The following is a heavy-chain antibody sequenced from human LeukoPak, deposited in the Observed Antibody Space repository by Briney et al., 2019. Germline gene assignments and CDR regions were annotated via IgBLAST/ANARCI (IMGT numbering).Heavy chain of an antibody. CDR2: INHSGST. D-gene: IGHD6-13*01. Sequence: SETLSLTCAVYGGSFSGYYWSWIRQPPGEGLEWIGEINHSGSTNYNPSLKSRVTISVDTSKNQFSLKLSAVTAADTAVYYCARGLIAAAGYNWFDPWGQGTLVTVSS. CDR3: ARGLIAAAGYNWFDP. J-gene: IGHJ5*02. V-gene: IGHV4-34*01. CDR1: GGSFSGYY.